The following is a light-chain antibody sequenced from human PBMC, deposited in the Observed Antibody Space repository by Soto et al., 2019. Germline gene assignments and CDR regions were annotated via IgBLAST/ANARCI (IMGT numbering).Light chain of an antibody. Sequence: EIVLTQSPGTLSLSPGERATISCRASQSVSSIYLAWYQQKPGQAPRLLIYGASSRATGIPDRFSGSGSGTDFTLTISRLEPEDFAVYYCQQYGSPRWTFGQGTKVDIK. J-gene: IGKJ1*01. CDR2: GAS. CDR1: QSVSSIY. V-gene: IGKV3-20*01. CDR3: QQYGSPRWT.